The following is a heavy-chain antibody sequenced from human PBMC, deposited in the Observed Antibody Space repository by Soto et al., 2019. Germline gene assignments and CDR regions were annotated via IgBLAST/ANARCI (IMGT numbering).Heavy chain of an antibody. CDR3: ARQGGYGSGTYYKSSFGYYYMDV. CDR1: GYTFTSYY. V-gene: IGHV1-46*01. Sequence: ASVKVSCKASGYTFTSYYMHWVRQAPGQGLEWMGIINPSGGSTSYAQKFQGRVTMTRDTSTSTAYMELSSLRSEDTAVYYCARQGGYGSGTYYKSSFGYYYMDVWGKGTTVTVSS. CDR2: INPSGGST. J-gene: IGHJ6*03. D-gene: IGHD3-10*01.